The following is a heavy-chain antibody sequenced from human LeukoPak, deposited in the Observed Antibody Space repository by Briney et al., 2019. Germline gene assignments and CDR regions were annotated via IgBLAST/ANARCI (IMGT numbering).Heavy chain of an antibody. CDR1: GFTFSSYA. J-gene: IGHJ4*02. D-gene: IGHD6-13*01. Sequence: GRSLRLSCAASGFTFSSYAMHWVRQAPGKGLEWVAVISYDGSNKYYADSVKGRFTISRDNSKNTLYLQMNSLRAEDTAVFYCARGDSSSWIRSYYFDYWGQGTLVTVSS. CDR3: ARGDSSSWIRSYYFDY. CDR2: ISYDGSNK. V-gene: IGHV3-30-3*01.